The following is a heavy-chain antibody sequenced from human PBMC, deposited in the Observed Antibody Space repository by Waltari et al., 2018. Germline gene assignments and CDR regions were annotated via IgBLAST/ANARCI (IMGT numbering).Heavy chain of an antibody. J-gene: IGHJ2*01. Sequence: EVQLVESGGGLVQPGGSLRLSCAASGFTFSSYWMSWVRQAPGKGLEWVANIKQDGREKYYVDSVKGRFTISRDNAKNSLYLQMNSLRAEDTAVYYCARSLRVLWSPGWYFDLWGRGTLVTVSS. D-gene: IGHD3-10*01. CDR3: ARSLRVLWSPGWYFDL. CDR2: IKQDGREK. CDR1: GFTFSSYW. V-gene: IGHV3-7*01.